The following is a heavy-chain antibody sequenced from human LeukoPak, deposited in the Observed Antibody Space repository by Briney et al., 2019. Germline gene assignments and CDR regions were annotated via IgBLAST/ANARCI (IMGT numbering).Heavy chain of an antibody. V-gene: IGHV4-31*03. CDR3: ARVTTVTTSFHFDY. J-gene: IGHJ4*02. Sequence: TSETLSLTCTVSGGSISSGGYYWSWIRQHPGKGLEWIGHIYYSGSTYYNPSLKSRVSLSVDTSKNQFSLKLSSVTAADTAVYYCARVTTVTTSFHFDYWGQGTLVTVSS. CDR2: IYYSGST. CDR1: GGSISSGGYY. D-gene: IGHD4-17*01.